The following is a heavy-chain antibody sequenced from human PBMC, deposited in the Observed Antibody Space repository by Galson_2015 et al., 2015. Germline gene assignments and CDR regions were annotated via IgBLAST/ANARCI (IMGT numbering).Heavy chain of an antibody. Sequence: SLRLSCAASGFGFSVYGMHWVRQAPGKGLEWMAVISYDGSEDFYADSVKGRFTMSRDNSMNTVYLQMNSLRPEDTAVYYCARDRSTWHLYFDSWGQGTLVTVSS. J-gene: IGHJ4*02. CDR1: GFGFSVYG. CDR3: ARDRSTWHLYFDS. CDR2: ISYDGSED. V-gene: IGHV3-30*03. D-gene: IGHD2-2*01.